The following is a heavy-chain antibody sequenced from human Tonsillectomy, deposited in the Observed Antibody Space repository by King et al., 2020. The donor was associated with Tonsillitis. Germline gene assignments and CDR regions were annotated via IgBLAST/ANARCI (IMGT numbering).Heavy chain of an antibody. CDR3: ASDKSVYDGTSYRVNWFGR. V-gene: IGHV6-1*01. D-gene: IGHD2-8*01. Sequence: VQLQQSGPGLVKPSQPLSLTCAISGDSVSSNSAAWNWIRQSPSRGLEWLGRTYYRSKWYNDYAVSVESRITINADTSKNQVSLQLNPVTPEDTAVYYCASDKSVYDGTSYRVNWFGRWGQGTLVTVSS. J-gene: IGHJ5*02. CDR2: TYYRSKWYN. CDR1: GDSVSSNSAA.